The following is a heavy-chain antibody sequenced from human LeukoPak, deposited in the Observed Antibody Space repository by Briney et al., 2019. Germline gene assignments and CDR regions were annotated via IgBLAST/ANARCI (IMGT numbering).Heavy chain of an antibody. V-gene: IGHV3-30*03. CDR3: ARADYYDSSGYYEN. CDR2: ISYDGSNK. CDR1: GFTFSSYG. D-gene: IGHD3-22*01. Sequence: GRSLRLSCAASGFTFSSYGMHWVRQAPGKGLEWVAVISYDGSNKYYADSVKGRFTISRDNSKNTLYLQMNSLRAEDTAVYYCARADYYDSSGYYENWGQGTLVTVSS. J-gene: IGHJ4*02.